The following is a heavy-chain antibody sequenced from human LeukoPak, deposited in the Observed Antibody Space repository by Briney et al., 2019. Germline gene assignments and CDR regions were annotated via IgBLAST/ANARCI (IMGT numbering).Heavy chain of an antibody. CDR1: GYTFTGYY. J-gene: IGHJ5*02. V-gene: IGHV1-2*02. CDR2: INPNSGGT. Sequence: ASVKVSCKASGYTFTGYYMHWVRQAPGQGLEWMGWINPNSGGTNYAQKFQGRVTMTRDTSISTAYMELSRLRSDDTAVYYCARGTSVVVIAIGWFDPWGQGTLVTVSS. CDR3: ARGTSVVVIAIGWFDP. D-gene: IGHD2-21*01.